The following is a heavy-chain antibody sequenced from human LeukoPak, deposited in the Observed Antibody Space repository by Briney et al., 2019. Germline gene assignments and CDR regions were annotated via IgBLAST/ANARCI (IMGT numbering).Heavy chain of an antibody. CDR2: IYYSGST. D-gene: IGHD5-12*01. J-gene: IGHJ4*02. CDR1: GGSISSSSYY. CDR3: ARVGYSGYVDY. V-gene: IGHV4-39*07. Sequence: SETLSLTCTVSGGSISSSSYYWGWIRQPPGKGLEWIGSIYYSGSTYYNPSLKSRVTISVDTSKNQFSLKLSSVTAADTAVYYCARVGYSGYVDYWGQGTLVTVSS.